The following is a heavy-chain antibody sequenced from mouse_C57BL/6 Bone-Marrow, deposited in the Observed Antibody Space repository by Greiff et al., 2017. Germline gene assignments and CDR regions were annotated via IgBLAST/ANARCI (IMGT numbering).Heavy chain of an antibody. CDR1: GYTFTSYW. V-gene: IGHV1-7*01. J-gene: IGHJ4*01. CDR2: INPSSGST. CDR3: ARTLYARDY. Sequence: VHLVESGAELAKPGASVKLSCKASGYTFTSYWMHWVKQRPGQGLEWIGYINPSSGSTKYNQKFKDKATLTADKSSSTAYLQLSSLTYEDSAVYYCARTLYARDYWGQGTSVTVSS.